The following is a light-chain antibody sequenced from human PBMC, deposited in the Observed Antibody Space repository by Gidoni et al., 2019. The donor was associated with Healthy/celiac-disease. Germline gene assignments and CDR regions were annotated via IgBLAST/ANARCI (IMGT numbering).Light chain of an antibody. V-gene: IGLV2-14*03. CDR1: SSDVGGYNY. J-gene: IGLJ1*01. CDR3: SSYTSSSTLGV. CDR2: DVS. Sequence: QSALTQPASVSGSPGQSITISGTGTSSDVGGYNYVSWYQQHPGKAPKLMIYDVSNRPSGVSNRFSGSKSGNTASLTISGLQAEDEADYYCSSYTSSSTLGVFGTGTKVTV.